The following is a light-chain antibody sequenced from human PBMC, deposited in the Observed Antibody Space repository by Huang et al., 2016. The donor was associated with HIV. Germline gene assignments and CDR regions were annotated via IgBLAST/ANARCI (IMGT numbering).Light chain of an antibody. Sequence: DIQVTQAPSFVSASVGDRVSLTCRASQAVSTWLAWYQQKPGKPPNLLIHAASSLQSGVPARFSGTGYGRNFTLTINNLQPEDFATYFCQQTKISPYTFGQGTKLEI. V-gene: IGKV1-12*01. CDR3: QQTKISPYT. CDR1: QAVSTW. CDR2: AAS. J-gene: IGKJ2*01.